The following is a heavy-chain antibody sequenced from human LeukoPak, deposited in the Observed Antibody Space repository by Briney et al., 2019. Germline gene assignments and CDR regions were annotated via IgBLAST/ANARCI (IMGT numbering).Heavy chain of an antibody. V-gene: IGHV3-21*01. J-gene: IGHJ4*02. CDR2: ISSSSSYI. D-gene: IGHD4-17*01. CDR3: AREPSNYVDHYFDY. Sequence: GGSLRLSCAASGFTFSSYSMNWVRQAPGKGLEWVSSISSSSSYIYYADSVKGRFTISRDNAKNSLYLQMNSLRAEDTAVYYCAREPSNYVDHYFDYWGQGTLVTVSS. CDR1: GFTFSSYS.